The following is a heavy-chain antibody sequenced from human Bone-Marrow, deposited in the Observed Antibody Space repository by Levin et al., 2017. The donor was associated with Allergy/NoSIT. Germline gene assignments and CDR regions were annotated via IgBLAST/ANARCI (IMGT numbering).Heavy chain of an antibody. CDR1: GGSISSSSYY. J-gene: IGHJ4*02. D-gene: IGHD2-2*01. CDR2: IYYSGST. Sequence: SETLSLTCTVSGGSISSSSYYWGWIRQPPGTGLEWIGSIYYSGSTYYNPSLKSRVTISVDTSKNQFSLKLSSVTAADTAVYYCARSHSIVVVPAAMGRGFVYFDNWGQGTLVTVSS. CDR3: ARSHSIVVVPAAMGRGFVYFDN. V-gene: IGHV4-39*01.